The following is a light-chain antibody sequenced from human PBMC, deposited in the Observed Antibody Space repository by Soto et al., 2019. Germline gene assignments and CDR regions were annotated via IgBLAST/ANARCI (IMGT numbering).Light chain of an antibody. J-gene: IGLJ2*01. CDR3: SSYAGSNFVV. V-gene: IGLV2-8*01. Sequence: QSALTQPPSASGSPGQSVTISCTGTSSDVGGYNYVSWYQQHPGKAPKLMIYEVTKRPSGVPDRFSGSQSDNTASLTVSGLQAEDEADYYCSSYAGSNFVVFGGGTKLTVL. CDR1: SSDVGGYNY. CDR2: EVT.